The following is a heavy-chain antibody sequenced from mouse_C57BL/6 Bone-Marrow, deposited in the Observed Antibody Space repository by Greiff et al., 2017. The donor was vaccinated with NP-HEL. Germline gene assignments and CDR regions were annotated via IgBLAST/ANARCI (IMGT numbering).Heavy chain of an antibody. V-gene: IGHV1-80*01. D-gene: IGHD4-1*01. Sequence: VQLQQSGAELVKPGASVKISCKASGYAFSSYWMNWVKQRPGKGLAWIGQIYPGDGDTNYNGKFKGKATLTADKSSSTAYMQLSSLTSEDSAVYFCARSLTGTAWFAYWGQGTLVTVSA. CDR2: IYPGDGDT. CDR3: ARSLTGTAWFAY. J-gene: IGHJ3*01. CDR1: GYAFSSYW.